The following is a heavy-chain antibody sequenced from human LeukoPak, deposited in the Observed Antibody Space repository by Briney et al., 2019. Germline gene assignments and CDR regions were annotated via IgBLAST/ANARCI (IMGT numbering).Heavy chain of an antibody. CDR1: GFTFSSYS. Sequence: PGGSLRLSCAASGFTFSSYSMNWVRQAPGKGLEWVSYISSSSSTIYYADSVKGRFTISRDNAKNSLYLQMNSLRAEDTAVYYCARDPRPYYYDSSGYYSGAFDIWGQGTMVTVSS. D-gene: IGHD3-22*01. V-gene: IGHV3-48*01. J-gene: IGHJ3*02. CDR2: ISSSSSTI. CDR3: ARDPRPYYYDSSGYYSGAFDI.